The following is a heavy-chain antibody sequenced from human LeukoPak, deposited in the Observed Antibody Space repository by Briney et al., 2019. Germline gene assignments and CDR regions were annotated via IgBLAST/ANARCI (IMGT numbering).Heavy chain of an antibody. CDR1: GYSISSGHY. V-gene: IGHV4-38-2*02. CDR3: ARGRGSSWYYFDY. Sequence: SEALSLTCTVSGYSISSGHYWGWIRQPPGKGLEWIGTIYQSGSTYFNPSLKGRVTMSVDTSKNQFSLNLSSVTAADTAVYYCARGRGSSWYYFDYWGQGTLVTVSS. D-gene: IGHD6-13*01. J-gene: IGHJ4*02. CDR2: IYQSGST.